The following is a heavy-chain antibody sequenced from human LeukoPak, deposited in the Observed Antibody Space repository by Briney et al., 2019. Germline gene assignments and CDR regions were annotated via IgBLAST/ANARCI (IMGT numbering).Heavy chain of an antibody. CDR3: ASAGNPHYFDF. Sequence: SETLSLTCTVSGVSISSHYWSWIRQSPGQRLEWIGNIYYTGSTNYNPSLQSRVAISIDTSKNQFSLTLNSVTAADAAVYYCASAGNPHYFDFWGQGPLVTVSS. V-gene: IGHV4-59*11. CDR2: IYYTGST. CDR1: GVSISSHY. J-gene: IGHJ4*02.